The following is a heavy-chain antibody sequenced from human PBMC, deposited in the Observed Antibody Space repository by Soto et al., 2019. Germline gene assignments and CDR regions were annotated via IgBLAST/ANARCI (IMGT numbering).Heavy chain of an antibody. D-gene: IGHD3-10*01. Sequence: ASVKVSCKASGYTFTSYGISWVRQAPGQGLEWMGWISAYNGNTNYAQKLQCRVTMTTDTSTSTAYMELRSLRSDDTAVYYCARPHLYGSGWADAFDIWGQGTMVTVSS. CDR2: ISAYNGNT. J-gene: IGHJ3*02. CDR3: ARPHLYGSGWADAFDI. V-gene: IGHV1-18*01. CDR1: GYTFTSYG.